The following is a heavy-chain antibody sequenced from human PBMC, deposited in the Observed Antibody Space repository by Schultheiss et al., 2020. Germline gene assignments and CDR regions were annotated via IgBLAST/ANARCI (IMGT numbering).Heavy chain of an antibody. CDR2: ISNDDDSA. D-gene: IGHD6-19*01. CDR1: GFTFSDYY. J-gene: IGHJ4*02. CDR3: ASGGRGWYGGWLEY. Sequence: GGSLRLSCAASGFTFSDYYMSWIRQAPGKGLEWVSYISNDDDSAYYADSVKGRFTISRDDAKNSLYLQMNSLRAEDTAVYYCASGGRGWYGGWLEYWGQGTLVTGSS. V-gene: IGHV3-11*01.